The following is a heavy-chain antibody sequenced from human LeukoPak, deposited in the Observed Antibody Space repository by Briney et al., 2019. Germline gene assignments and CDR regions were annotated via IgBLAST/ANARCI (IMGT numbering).Heavy chain of an antibody. CDR3: ARLPFLVGATTWDY. Sequence: GESLKISCKGSGYSFTSYWIGWVRQMPGKGMEWMEIIYPGDSDTRYSPSFQGQVTISADKSISTAYLQWSSLKASDTAMYYCARLPFLVGATTWDYWAQGTLVTVSS. CDR2: IYPGDSDT. V-gene: IGHV5-51*01. J-gene: IGHJ4*02. D-gene: IGHD1-26*01. CDR1: GYSFTSYW.